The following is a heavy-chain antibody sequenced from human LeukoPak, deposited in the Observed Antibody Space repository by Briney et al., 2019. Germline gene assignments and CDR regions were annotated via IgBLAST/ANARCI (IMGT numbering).Heavy chain of an antibody. CDR2: IFWDDDK. V-gene: IGHV2-5*02. CDR1: GFSLTNTGGA. D-gene: IGHD1-1*01. Sequence: SGPTLVNPTQTLTLTCSFFGFSLTNTGGAVGWIRHPPGKALEWLALIFWDDDKKYSPSLKSRVTITKDTSNNQVVLIITNVDPVDTATYHCVHRQTGSASFDYWGQGTLVIVSS. J-gene: IGHJ4*02. CDR3: VHRQTGSASFDY.